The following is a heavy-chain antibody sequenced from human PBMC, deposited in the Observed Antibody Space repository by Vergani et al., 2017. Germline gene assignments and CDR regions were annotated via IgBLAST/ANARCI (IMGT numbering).Heavy chain of an antibody. Sequence: QVQLVQSGAEVKKPGSSVKVSCKASGGTFSSYAISWVRQAPGQGLEWMGGIIPIFGTANYAQKFQGRVTITADESTSTAYMELSSLRSEGTAVYYCARGPALQGSGSYRWVYYYYMDVWGKGTTVTVSS. CDR1: GGTFSSYA. D-gene: IGHD3-10*01. CDR3: ARGPALQGSGSYRWVYYYYMDV. CDR2: IIPIFGTA. V-gene: IGHV1-69*01. J-gene: IGHJ6*03.